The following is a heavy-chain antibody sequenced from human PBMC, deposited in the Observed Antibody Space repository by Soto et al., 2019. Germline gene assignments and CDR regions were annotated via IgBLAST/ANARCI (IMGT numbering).Heavy chain of an antibody. CDR1: GGTFSSYA. V-gene: IGHV1-69*06. CDR3: ASGLAYCGGDCYSSIDY. Sequence: SVKVSCKASGGTFSSYAISWVRQAPGQGLEWMGGIIPIFGTANYAQKFQGRVTITADKSTSTAYMELSSLRSEDTAVYYCASGLAYCGGDCYSSIDYWGQGTLVTVSS. CDR2: IIPIFGTA. J-gene: IGHJ4*02. D-gene: IGHD2-21*02.